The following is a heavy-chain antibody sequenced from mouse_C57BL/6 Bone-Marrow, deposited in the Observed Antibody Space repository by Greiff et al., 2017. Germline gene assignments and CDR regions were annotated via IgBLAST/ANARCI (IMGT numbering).Heavy chain of an antibody. D-gene: IGHD1-1*02. CDR3: AIGGNNGGYYFDY. Sequence: VQLVESGAELVKPGASVKMSCKASGYTFTTYPLEWMKQNHGKSLEWIGNFHPYNDDTKYNEKFKGKATLTVEKSSSTVYLELSRLTSDDSAVYYCAIGGNNGGYYFDYWGQGTTLTVSS. V-gene: IGHV1-47*01. CDR1: GYTFTTYP. J-gene: IGHJ2*01. CDR2: FHPYNDDT.